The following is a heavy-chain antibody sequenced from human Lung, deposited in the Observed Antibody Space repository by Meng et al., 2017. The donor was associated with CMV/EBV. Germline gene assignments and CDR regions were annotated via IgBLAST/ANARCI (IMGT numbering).Heavy chain of an antibody. V-gene: IGHV3-30-3*01. Sequence: AGSMTLSCAASGFTSSRFAMHWVRQVPGKGLEWVAVISYDGSNKYYADSVKGRFTISRDNSKNTLYLQMNSLRAEDTAVYHCARGITVAPPSDWGQGTLVTVSS. J-gene: IGHJ4*02. CDR2: ISYDGSNK. D-gene: IGHD6-19*01. CDR1: GFTSSRFA. CDR3: ARGITVAPPSD.